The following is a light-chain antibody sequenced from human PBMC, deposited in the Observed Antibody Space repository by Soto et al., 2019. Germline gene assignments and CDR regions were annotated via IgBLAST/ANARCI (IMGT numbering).Light chain of an antibody. V-gene: IGKV4-1*01. J-gene: IGKJ4*01. CDR2: WAS. CDR1: QSLLFSTNNKNY. Sequence: DVVMTPSTDSLAVSPGERATFNCKSSQSLLFSTNNKNYLAWYQQKLGQAPKLLIYWASARESGVPDRFSGSGSETNFTLTISSLQAEDVAVYYCQQYFATPLTFGGGTKV. CDR3: QQYFATPLT.